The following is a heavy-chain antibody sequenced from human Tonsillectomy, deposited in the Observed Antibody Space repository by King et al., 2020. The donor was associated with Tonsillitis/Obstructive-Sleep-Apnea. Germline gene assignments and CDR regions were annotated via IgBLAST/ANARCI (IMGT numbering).Heavy chain of an antibody. V-gene: IGHV1-58*02. Sequence: QLVQSGPEVKKPGTSVKVSCKASGFTFTSSAMQWVRQARGQRLEWIGWIVVGSGNTNYAQKFQERVTITRDMSTRTAYMELSSLRSEDTAVYYCAAMGYSGSYMTAFDIWGQGTMVTVSS. J-gene: IGHJ3*02. D-gene: IGHD1-26*01. CDR1: GFTFTSSA. CDR2: IVVGSGNT. CDR3: AAMGYSGSYMTAFDI.